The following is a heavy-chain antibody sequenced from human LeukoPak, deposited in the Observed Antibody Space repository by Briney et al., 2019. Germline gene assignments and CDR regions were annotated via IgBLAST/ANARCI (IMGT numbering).Heavy chain of an antibody. CDR2: IYHSGST. CDR1: GGSISSSNW. Sequence: SETLSLTCAVSGGSISSSNWWSWVRQPPGKGLEWIGEIYHSGSTNYNPSLKSRVTISVDKSKNQFSLKLSSVTAADTAVYYCARDLTGKVAVAGTDYWGQGTLVTVSS. V-gene: IGHV4-4*02. J-gene: IGHJ4*02. CDR3: ARDLTGKVAVAGTDY. D-gene: IGHD6-19*01.